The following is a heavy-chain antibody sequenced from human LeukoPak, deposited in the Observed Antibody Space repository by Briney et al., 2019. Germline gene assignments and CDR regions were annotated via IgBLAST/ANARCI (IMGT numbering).Heavy chain of an antibody. J-gene: IGHJ4*02. Sequence: GGSLRLSCAASGFTFSSYSMNWVRQAPGKGLEWVSSISGSSSYIYYADSVKGRFTISRDNAKNSLYLQMNSLRAEDTAVYYCARAKWELVYYFDYWGQGTLVTVSS. D-gene: IGHD1-26*01. CDR3: ARAKWELVYYFDY. CDR1: GFTFSSYS. V-gene: IGHV3-21*01. CDR2: ISGSSSYI.